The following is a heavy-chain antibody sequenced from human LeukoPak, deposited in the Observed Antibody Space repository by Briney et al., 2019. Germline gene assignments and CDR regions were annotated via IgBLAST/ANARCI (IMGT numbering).Heavy chain of an antibody. CDR2: ISSSGDAT. CDR1: GFTFSSYS. D-gene: IGHD2-8*02. V-gene: IGHV3-23*01. CDR3: AKKAYCSGGVCYAPDY. J-gene: IGHJ4*02. Sequence: PGGSLRLSCAASGFTFSSYSMNWVRQAPGKGLEWVSTISSSGDATYYADSVKGRFTISRDNSKNTLYLQMNSLRVEDTAVYYCAKKAYCSGGVCYAPDYWGQGTLVTVSS.